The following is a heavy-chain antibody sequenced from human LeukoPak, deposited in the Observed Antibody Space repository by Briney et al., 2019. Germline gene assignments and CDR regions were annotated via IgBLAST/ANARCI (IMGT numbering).Heavy chain of an antibody. J-gene: IGHJ6*02. CDR1: GYTFTSYD. D-gene: IGHD3-22*01. Sequence: ASVKVSCKASGYTFTSYDIHWVRPATGQGLEWMGWMNPNSGNTGYAQKFQGRVTMTRNTSISTAYMELSSLRSEDTAVYYCARWAESYDSSGYYHYYYYGMDVWGQGTTVTVSS. CDR2: MNPNSGNT. V-gene: IGHV1-8*01. CDR3: ARWAESYDSSGYYHYYYYGMDV.